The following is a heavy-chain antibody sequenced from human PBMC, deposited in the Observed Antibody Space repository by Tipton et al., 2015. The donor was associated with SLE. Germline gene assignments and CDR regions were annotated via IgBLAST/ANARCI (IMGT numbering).Heavy chain of an antibody. J-gene: IGHJ4*02. D-gene: IGHD3-16*01. CDR3: AGGTGAYFDH. CDR2: IRADGRNK. Sequence: SLRLSCAASGYTYSGYAMHWVRQAPGKGLAWVAFIRADGRNKDYADSVKGRFTISRDNSKNTLYLQMNRLRVEDTAVYYCAGGTGAYFDHWGQGTLVTVSS. CDR1: GYTYSGYA. V-gene: IGHV3-30*02.